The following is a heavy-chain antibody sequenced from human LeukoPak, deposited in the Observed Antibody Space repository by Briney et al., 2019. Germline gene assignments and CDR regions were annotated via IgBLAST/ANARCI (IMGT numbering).Heavy chain of an antibody. CDR3: AREWHSYYYGMDV. Sequence: GRSLRLSCAASGFTFSSYGMPWVRQAPGKGLEWVAVIWYDGSNKYYADSVKGRFTISRDNSKNTLYLQMNSLRAEDTAVYYCAREWHSYYYGMDVWGQGTTVTVSS. CDR2: IWYDGSNK. J-gene: IGHJ6*02. V-gene: IGHV3-33*01. CDR1: GFTFSSYG. D-gene: IGHD3-3*02.